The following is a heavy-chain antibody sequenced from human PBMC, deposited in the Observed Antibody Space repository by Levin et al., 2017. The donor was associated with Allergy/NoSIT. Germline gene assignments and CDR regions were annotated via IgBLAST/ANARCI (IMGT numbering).Heavy chain of an antibody. CDR1: GGTFSSYA. CDR3: ARSEELELLPLARCDP. CDR2: IIPIFGTA. D-gene: IGHD1-7*01. V-gene: IGHV1-69*01. Sequence: KISCKASGGTFSSYAISWVRQAPGQGLEWMGGIIPIFGTANYAQKFQGRVTITADESTSTAYMELSSLRSEDTAVYYCARSEELELLPLARCDPWGQGTLVTVSS. J-gene: IGHJ5*02.